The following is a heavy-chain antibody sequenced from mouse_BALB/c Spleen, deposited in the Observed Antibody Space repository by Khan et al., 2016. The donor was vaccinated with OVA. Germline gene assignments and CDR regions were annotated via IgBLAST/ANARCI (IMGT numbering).Heavy chain of an antibody. J-gene: IGHJ3*01. CDR1: GYTFTDFT. CDR3: ARGGWGDRFAY. V-gene: IGHV1S137*01. D-gene: IGHD1-1*02. CDR2: ISTYYGDA. Sequence: VQLQQSGAELVRPGVSVKISCKGSGYTFTDFTMHWVKQSHAKSLEWIGVISTYYGDATYNQKFKGKATMTVDKSSSTAYMELARLTSEDSAIFFVARGGWGDRFAYWGQGTLVTVSA.